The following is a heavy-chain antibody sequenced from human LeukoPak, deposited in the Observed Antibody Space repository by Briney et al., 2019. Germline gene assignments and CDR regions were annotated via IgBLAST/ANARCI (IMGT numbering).Heavy chain of an antibody. CDR2: INPNSGGT. CDR3: ARAGYSSSRATDY. V-gene: IGHV1-2*02. D-gene: IGHD6-13*01. Sequence: GASVKVSCKASEYTFTGYYMHWVRQAPGQGLEWMGWINPNSGGTNYAQKFQGRVTMTRDTSISTAYMELSRLRSDDTAVYYCARAGYSSSRATDYWGQGTLVTVSS. J-gene: IGHJ4*02. CDR1: EYTFTGYY.